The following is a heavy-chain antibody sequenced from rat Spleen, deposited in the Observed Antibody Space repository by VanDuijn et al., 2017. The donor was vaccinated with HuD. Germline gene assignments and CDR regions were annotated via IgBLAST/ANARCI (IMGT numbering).Heavy chain of an antibody. D-gene: IGHD1-4*01. CDR2: ISYDGSNR. J-gene: IGHJ2*01. V-gene: IGHV5-25*01. CDR1: GFTFSNYY. CDR3: ATDWPGY. Sequence: EVQLVESGGGLVQPGRSMKLSCAASGFTFSNYYMAWVRQAPTKGLEWVATISYDGSNRYYRDSVKGRFTISRDNAKSTLYLQVDSLRSEDTATYYCATDWPGYWGQGVMVTVSS.